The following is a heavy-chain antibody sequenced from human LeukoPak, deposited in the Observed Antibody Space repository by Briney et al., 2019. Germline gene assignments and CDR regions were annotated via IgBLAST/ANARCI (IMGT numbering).Heavy chain of an antibody. Sequence: SETLSLTCTVSGYSISTGYYWDWIRQPPGKGLEWIGTFYHGGSTYYNPSLKSRVTISVDTSKNQFSLKLSSVTAADTAVYYCARGSARADSSAYMALGSWGQGTLVTVSS. CDR3: ARGSARADSSAYMALGS. CDR2: FYHGGST. D-gene: IGHD3-22*01. CDR1: GYSISTGYY. J-gene: IGHJ4*02. V-gene: IGHV4-38-2*02.